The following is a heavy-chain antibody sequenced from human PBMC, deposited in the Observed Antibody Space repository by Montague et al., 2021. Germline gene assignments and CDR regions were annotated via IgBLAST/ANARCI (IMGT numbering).Heavy chain of an antibody. CDR2: VYHTGGT. V-gene: IGHV4-38-2*02. CDR3: ARIGGGDYSDS. Sequence: SETLSLTCNVSGYSITSGYYWGWIRQSPERGLEWIGSVYHTGGTYYSPSLKRRVTISVDTSKNQVSLRLISVIAADTALYYCARIGGGDYSDSWGQGILVTVSP. J-gene: IGHJ4*02. CDR1: GYSITSGYY. D-gene: IGHD3-16*01.